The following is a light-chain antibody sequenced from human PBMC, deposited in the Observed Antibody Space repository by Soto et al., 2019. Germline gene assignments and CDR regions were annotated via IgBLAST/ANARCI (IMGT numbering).Light chain of an antibody. J-gene: IGLJ1*01. Sequence: QSALTQPRSVSGSPGQSVTISCTGTSSDVGGYNYVSWYQQHPGKAPKLMIYDVSKRPSGVRDRFSGSKSGNTASLTISGLQAEDEADYYCCSYAGSYTFGVFGTGTKVTVL. V-gene: IGLV2-11*01. CDR2: DVS. CDR1: SSDVGGYNY. CDR3: CSYAGSYTFGV.